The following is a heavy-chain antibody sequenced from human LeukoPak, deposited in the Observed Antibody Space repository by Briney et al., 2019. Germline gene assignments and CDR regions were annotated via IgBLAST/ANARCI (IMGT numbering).Heavy chain of an antibody. V-gene: IGHV3-53*01. J-gene: IGHJ4*02. Sequence: GGSLRLSCAASEFTVSNNYMSWVRQAPGKGLEWVSVIYGGGSTYYADSVKGRFTISRDNSKNTLYLQMNSLRAEDTAVYYCAKDSSRDRDFDYWGQGTLVTVSS. CDR2: IYGGGST. D-gene: IGHD2-15*01. CDR3: AKDSSRDRDFDY. CDR1: EFTVSNNY.